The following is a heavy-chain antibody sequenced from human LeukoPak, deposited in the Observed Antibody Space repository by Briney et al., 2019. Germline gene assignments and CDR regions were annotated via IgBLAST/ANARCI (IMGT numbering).Heavy chain of an antibody. V-gene: IGHV3-21*01. CDR2: VSSSSSYI. CDR1: GFTFSSYS. Sequence: GGSLRLSCAASGFTFSSYSMNWVRQAPGKGLEWVSSVSSSSSYIYYADSVKGRFTISRDNAKNSLYLQMNSLRAEDTAVYYCASGGGSGGTHDYWGQGTLVTASS. J-gene: IGHJ4*02. CDR3: ASGGGSGGTHDY. D-gene: IGHD3-10*01.